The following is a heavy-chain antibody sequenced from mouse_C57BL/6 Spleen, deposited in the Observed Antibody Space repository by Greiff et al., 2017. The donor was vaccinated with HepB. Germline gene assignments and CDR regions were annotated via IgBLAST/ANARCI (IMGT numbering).Heavy chain of an antibody. V-gene: IGHV1-50*01. D-gene: IGHD5-5*01. CDR3: ARRTTYRDYYAMDY. CDR1: GYTFTSYW. Sequence: VQRVESGAELVKPGASVKLSCKASGYTFTSYWMQWVKQRPGQGLEWIGEIDPSDSYTNYNQKFKGKATLTVDTSSSTAYMQLSSLTSEDSAVYYCARRTTYRDYYAMDYWGQGTSVTVSS. J-gene: IGHJ4*01. CDR2: IDPSDSYT.